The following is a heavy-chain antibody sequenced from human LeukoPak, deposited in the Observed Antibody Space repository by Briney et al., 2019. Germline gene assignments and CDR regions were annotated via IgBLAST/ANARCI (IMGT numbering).Heavy chain of an antibody. J-gene: IGHJ4*02. V-gene: IGHV1-58*01. CDR1: GFTFTSSA. CDR3: AKGSYYDSSGYYYFDY. D-gene: IGHD3-22*01. Sequence: GTSVKVSCKASGFTFTSSAVQWVRQARGQRLEWIGWIVVGSGNTNYAQKFQERVTITRDMSTSTAYMELSSLRSEDTAVYYCAKGSYYDSSGYYYFDYWGQGTLVTVSS. CDR2: IVVGSGNT.